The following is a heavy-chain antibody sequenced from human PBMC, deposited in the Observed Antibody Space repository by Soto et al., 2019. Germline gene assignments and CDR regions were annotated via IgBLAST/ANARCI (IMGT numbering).Heavy chain of an antibody. CDR3: ARGAHTYGYVFDY. CDR2: INQDGSEK. D-gene: IGHD5-18*01. V-gene: IGHV3-7*04. CDR1: GFTFSNYW. J-gene: IGHJ4*02. Sequence: GGSLRLSCEASGFTFSNYWMSWVRQAPGKGLEWVANINQDGSEKYFVGSVNGRVTITSDTSASAAYMELNSLRSEDTAVYYWARGAHTYGYVFDYWGQGTLVTVSS.